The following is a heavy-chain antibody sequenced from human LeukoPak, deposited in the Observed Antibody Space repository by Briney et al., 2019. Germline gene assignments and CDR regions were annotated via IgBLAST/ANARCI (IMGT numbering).Heavy chain of an antibody. CDR1: GGSISGGSYY. D-gene: IGHD1-1*01. CDR2: IYTSGST. J-gene: IGHJ4*02. V-gene: IGHV4-61*02. CDR3: ARGRYNWNDVWVFDY. Sequence: SETLSLTCTVSGGSISGGSYYWSWIRQPAGKGLEWIGRIYTSGSTNYNPSLKSRVTISVDTSKNQFSLKLSSVTAADTAVYYCARGRYNWNDVWVFDYWGQGTLVTVSS.